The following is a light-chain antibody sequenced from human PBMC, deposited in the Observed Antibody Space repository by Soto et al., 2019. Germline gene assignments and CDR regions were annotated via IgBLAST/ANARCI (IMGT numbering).Light chain of an antibody. CDR3: TSYTSSSTLV. V-gene: IGLV2-14*01. J-gene: IGLJ2*01. Sequence: QSALTQPASVSGSPGQSITISCTGTSSDVGGYNYVSWYQQHPGKAPKLMIYDVSNRPSGVSNRFSASKSGNTASLTISSLQAEDEAHYYCTSYTSSSTLVFGGGTKLTVL. CDR2: DVS. CDR1: SSDVGGYNY.